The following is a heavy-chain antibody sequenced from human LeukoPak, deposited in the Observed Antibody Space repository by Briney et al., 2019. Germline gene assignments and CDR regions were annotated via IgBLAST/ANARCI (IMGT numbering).Heavy chain of an antibody. CDR1: GFTFSSYG. Sequence: GGSLRLSCAASGFTFSSYGMHWVRQASGKGLEWVGRIRSKANSYATAYAASVKGRFTISRDDSKNTAYLQMNSLKTEDTAVYYCTRHNGYCGGDCYPDWGQGTLVTVSS. D-gene: IGHD2-21*02. CDR3: TRHNGYCGGDCYPD. V-gene: IGHV3-73*01. J-gene: IGHJ4*02. CDR2: IRSKANSYAT.